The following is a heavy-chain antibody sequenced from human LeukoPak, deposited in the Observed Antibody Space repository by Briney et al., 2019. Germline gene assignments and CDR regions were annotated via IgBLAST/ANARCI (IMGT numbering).Heavy chain of an antibody. Sequence: ETLSLTFTVSGGSISSSSYYWGWIRQPPGKGLEWIGSIYYSGSTYYNPSLKSRVTISVDTSKNQFSLKLSSVTAADTAVYYCARHNGAVAGRNAFDYWGQGTLVTVSS. CDR2: IYYSGST. CDR3: ARHNGAVAGRNAFDY. D-gene: IGHD6-19*01. V-gene: IGHV4-39*01. J-gene: IGHJ4*02. CDR1: GGSISSSSYY.